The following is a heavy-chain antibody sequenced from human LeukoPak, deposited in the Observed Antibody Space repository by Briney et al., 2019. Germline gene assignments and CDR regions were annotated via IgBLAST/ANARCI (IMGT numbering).Heavy chain of an antibody. CDR1: GGTFSSYA. V-gene: IGHV1-69*05. J-gene: IGHJ4*02. CDR2: IIPIFGTA. Sequence: GASVKVSCKASGGTFSSYAISWVRQAPGQGLEWMGGIIPIFGTASYAQKFQGRVTMTRDMSTSTDYMELSSLRSEDTAVYYCARDPPYYYDSASDYWGQGTLVTVSS. D-gene: IGHD3-22*01. CDR3: ARDPPYYYDSASDY.